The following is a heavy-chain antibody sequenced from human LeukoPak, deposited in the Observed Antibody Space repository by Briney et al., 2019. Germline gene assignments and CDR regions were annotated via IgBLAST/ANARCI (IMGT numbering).Heavy chain of an antibody. D-gene: IGHD5-18*01. J-gene: IGHJ4*02. CDR1: GFTFSSHA. V-gene: IGHV3-30*01. CDR2: ISYDGSNK. Sequence: GGSLRLSCAASGFTFSSHAMHWVRQAPGKGLEWVAVISYDGSNKYYADSVKGRFTISRDNSKNTLYLQMNSLRAEDTAVYYCARAGIQLWLRTYYFDYWGQGTLVTVSS. CDR3: ARAGIQLWLRTYYFDY.